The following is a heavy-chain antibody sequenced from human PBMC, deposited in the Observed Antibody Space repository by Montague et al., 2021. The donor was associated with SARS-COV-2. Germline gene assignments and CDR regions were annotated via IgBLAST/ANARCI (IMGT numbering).Heavy chain of an antibody. CDR3: ARPLVRGAPKAFDI. J-gene: IGHJ3*02. CDR1: GGSITRNYY. Sequence: SETLSLTCTVSGGSITRNYYWGWIRQPPGKGLEWVGNIYYSGTTLINPSLKSRVTISVDASKNQFSLNLTSVTAADTAVYYCARPLVRGAPKAFDIWGQGALVIVSS. V-gene: IGHV4-39*01. D-gene: IGHD3-10*01. CDR2: IYYSGTT.